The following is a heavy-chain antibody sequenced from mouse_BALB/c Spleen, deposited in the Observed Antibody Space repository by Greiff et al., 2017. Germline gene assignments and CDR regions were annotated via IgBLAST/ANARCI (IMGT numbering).Heavy chain of an antibody. CDR1: GFTFSSFG. J-gene: IGHJ2*01. CDR2: ISSGSSTI. Sequence: DVKLVESGGGLVQPGGSRKLSCAASGFTFSSFGMHWVRQAPEKGLEWVAYISSGSSTIYYADTVKGRFTISRDNPKNTLFLQMTSLRSEDTAMYYCARSPYGQAFDYWGQGTTLTVSS. D-gene: IGHD1-2*01. V-gene: IGHV5-17*02. CDR3: ARSPYGQAFDY.